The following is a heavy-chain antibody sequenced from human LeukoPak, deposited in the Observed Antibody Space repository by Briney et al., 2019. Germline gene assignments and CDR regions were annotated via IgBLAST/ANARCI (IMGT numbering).Heavy chain of an antibody. V-gene: IGHV4-38-2*01. D-gene: IGHD1-26*01. J-gene: IGHJ4*02. CDR2: IYHSGST. CDR1: GYSISSGYY. CDR3: ARHSSRWELLVDYFDY. Sequence: SETLSLTCAVSGYSISSGYYWSWIRQPPGKGLEWIGSIYHSGSTYYNPSLKSRVTISVDTSKNQFSLKLSSVTAADTAVYYCARHSSRWELLVDYFDYWGQGTLVTVSS.